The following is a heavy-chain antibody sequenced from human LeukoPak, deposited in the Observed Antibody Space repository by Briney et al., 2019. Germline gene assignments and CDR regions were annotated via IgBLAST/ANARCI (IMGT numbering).Heavy chain of an antibody. V-gene: IGHV4-30-2*03. Sequence: PSETLSLTCAVSGGSISSGGYSRSWIRQPPGKGLEWIGYIYHSGSTYYNPSLKRRVAISIDKSTNQFSLKLNSVSAADTAVYYCARQIELKVWAWEVLQWTPHWFDPWGQGTLVTVSS. CDR3: ARQIELKVWAWEVLQWTPHWFDP. D-gene: IGHD3-3*01. CDR1: GGSISSGGYS. CDR2: IYHSGST. J-gene: IGHJ5*02.